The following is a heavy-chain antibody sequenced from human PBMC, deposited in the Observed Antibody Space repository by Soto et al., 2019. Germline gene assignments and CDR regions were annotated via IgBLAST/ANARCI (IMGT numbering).Heavy chain of an antibody. CDR2: IYYSGGA. CDR3: ARAGDYDPGDY. D-gene: IGHD4-17*01. J-gene: IGHJ4*02. Sequence: SETLSLTCTVSRGSITGYFWSWIRQPPGKGLEWIGSIYYSGGAKYNPSLKSRLTISVDTSKSQFSPTLSSVTAADTAVYYCARAGDYDPGDYWGQGTPVTVSS. CDR1: RGSITGYF. V-gene: IGHV4-59*01.